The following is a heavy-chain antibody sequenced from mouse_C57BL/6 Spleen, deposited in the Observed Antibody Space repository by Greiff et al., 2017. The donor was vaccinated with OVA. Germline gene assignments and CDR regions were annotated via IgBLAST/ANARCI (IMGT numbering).Heavy chain of an antibody. CDR3: ARKEWGGSWFAY. CDR2: IDPSDSYT. J-gene: IGHJ3*01. Sequence: QVQLQQPGAELVMPGASVKLSCKASGYTFTSYWMHWVKQRPGQGLEWIGEIDPSDSYTNYNQKFKGKSTLTVDKSSSTAYMQLSSLTSEDSAVYYCARKEWGGSWFAYWGQGTLVTVSA. CDR1: GYTFTSYW. V-gene: IGHV1-69*01. D-gene: IGHD1-1*02.